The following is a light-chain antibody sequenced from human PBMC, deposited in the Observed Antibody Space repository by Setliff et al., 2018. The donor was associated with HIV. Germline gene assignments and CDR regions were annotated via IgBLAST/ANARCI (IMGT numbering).Light chain of an antibody. J-gene: IGLJ3*02. CDR3: SSYTTRTTWV. CDR2: EVN. V-gene: IGLV2-14*03. Sequence: QSALAQPASVSGSPGQSITISCTGTSSDVGGYNYVSWYQQHPGKAPKLMIYEVNNRPSGVSNRFSGSKSGNTASLTISGLQAEDEADYYCSSYTTRTTWVFGGGTKVTVL. CDR1: SSDVGGYNY.